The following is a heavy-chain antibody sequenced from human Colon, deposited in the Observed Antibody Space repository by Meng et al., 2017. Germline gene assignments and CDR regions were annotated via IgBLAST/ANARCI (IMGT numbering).Heavy chain of an antibody. CDR2: IYYSGST. CDR3: ARDRKHYGERGWFDP. D-gene: IGHD4-17*01. CDR1: EGPISSGGNY. Sequence: QVSGSGLALPLHTLPLPRTVSEGPISSGGNYWSWIRQPPGNGLEWIGYIYYSGSTYSNASLKSRVTRSIDRSKNQFSLKLSSVTAADTAVYYCARDRKHYGERGWFDPWGQGTLVTVSS. J-gene: IGHJ5*02. V-gene: IGHV4-30-4*01.